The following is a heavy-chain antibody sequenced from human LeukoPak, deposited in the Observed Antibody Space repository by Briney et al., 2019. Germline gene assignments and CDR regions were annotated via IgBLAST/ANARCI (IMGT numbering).Heavy chain of an antibody. J-gene: IGHJ6*03. CDR1: GFTFSNYN. Sequence: GGSLRLSCAASGFTFSNYNMNWVRQAPGNGLECFSSITSTNSYIYYADSVKGRFTIFRDKAKNSLYLQMNSLRAEDTALYFCARDPYSGNYGNYYCYYMDVWGKGTTVTISS. CDR2: ITSTNSYI. V-gene: IGHV3-21*01. CDR3: ARDPYSGNYGNYYCYYMDV. D-gene: IGHD1-26*01.